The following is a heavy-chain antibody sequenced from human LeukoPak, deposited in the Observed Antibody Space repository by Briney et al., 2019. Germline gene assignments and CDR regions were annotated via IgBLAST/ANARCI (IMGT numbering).Heavy chain of an antibody. CDR2: INPAASVK. CDR3: APSP. J-gene: IGHJ5*02. Sequence: GGSLRLSCAASGFNVSSNYMSWVRQAPGKGLEWVANINPAASVKYYVDSVRGRFTISRDNAKNSVYLQMNSLRVEDTAIYYCAPSPWGQGTLVTVSS. CDR1: GFNVSSNY. V-gene: IGHV3-7*01.